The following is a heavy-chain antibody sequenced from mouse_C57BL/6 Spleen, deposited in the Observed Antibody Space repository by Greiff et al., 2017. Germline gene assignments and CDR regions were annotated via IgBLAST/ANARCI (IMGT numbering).Heavy chain of an antibody. J-gene: IGHJ4*01. CDR1: GYSFTGYF. CDR2: INPYNGDT. Sequence: EVHLVESGPELVKPGDSVKISCKASGYSFTGYFMNWVMQSHGKSLEWIGRINPYNGDTFYNQKFKGKATLTVDKSSSTAHMELRSLTSEDSAVYYCARDDYDEGYAMDYWGQGTSVTVSS. D-gene: IGHD2-4*01. CDR3: ARDDYDEGYAMDY. V-gene: IGHV1-20*01.